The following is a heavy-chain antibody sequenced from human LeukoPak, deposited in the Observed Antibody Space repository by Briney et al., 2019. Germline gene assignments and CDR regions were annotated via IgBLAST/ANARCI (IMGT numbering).Heavy chain of an antibody. CDR2: ISGSGTIT. V-gene: IGHV3-23*01. CDR1: GFTFSTYA. D-gene: IGHD3-22*01. Sequence: GGSLRLSCEASGFTFSTYAMSWVRQAPGEGLEWVSGISGSGTITYYADSVKGRFTIARDNSKSTLFLEMSSLRAEDTAVYYCAKQTRYDTPAGGRGFDYWGQGTLVTVSS. J-gene: IGHJ4*02. CDR3: AKQTRYDTPAGGRGFDY.